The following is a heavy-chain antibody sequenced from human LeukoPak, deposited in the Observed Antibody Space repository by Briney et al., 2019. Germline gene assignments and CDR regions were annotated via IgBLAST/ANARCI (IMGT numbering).Heavy chain of an antibody. CDR3: AKDLMRDRWFGES. V-gene: IGHV3-30*02. D-gene: IGHD3-10*01. CDR2: IRFDGNDK. CDR1: GFTFSSHD. J-gene: IGHJ5*02. Sequence: PGGSLRLSCAASGFTFSSHDMHWVRQAPGKGLQWVAFIRFDGNDKFYADSVKGRFTISKDTSRNTLYLQMNSLRAEDTAVYYCAKDLMRDRWFGESWGQGTLVTVSS.